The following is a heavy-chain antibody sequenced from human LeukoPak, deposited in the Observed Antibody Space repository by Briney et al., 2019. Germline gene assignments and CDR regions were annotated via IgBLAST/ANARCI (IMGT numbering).Heavy chain of an antibody. CDR3: AKDLFEDLSVGPTQHNWFDP. CDR1: GFTFSSYG. J-gene: IGHJ5*02. CDR2: IRYDGSNK. V-gene: IGHV3-30*02. D-gene: IGHD1-26*01. Sequence: GGSLRLSCAASGFTFSSYGMHWVRQAPGKGLEWVAFIRYDGSNKYYADSVKGRFTISRDNSKNTLYLQMNSLRAEDTAVYYCAKDLFEDLSVGPTQHNWFDPWGQGTLVTVSS.